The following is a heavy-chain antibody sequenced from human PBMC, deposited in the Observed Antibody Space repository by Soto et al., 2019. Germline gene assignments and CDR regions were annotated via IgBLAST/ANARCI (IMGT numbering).Heavy chain of an antibody. CDR2: IIPILGIA. J-gene: IGHJ4*02. D-gene: IGHD6-13*01. CDR1: GGTFSSYT. Sequence: QVQLVQSGAEVKKPGSSVKVSCKASGGTFSSYTISWVRQAAGQGLEWMGRIIPILGIANYAQKFQGRVTITADKSTSTAYMELSSLRSEDTAVYFCARDRIGYSSSWYIDYWGQGTLVTVSS. V-gene: IGHV1-69*08. CDR3: ARDRIGYSSSWYIDY.